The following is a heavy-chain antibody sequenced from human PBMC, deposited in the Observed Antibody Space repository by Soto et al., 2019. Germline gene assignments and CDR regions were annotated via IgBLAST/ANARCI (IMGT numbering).Heavy chain of an antibody. CDR3: AGVRGPYCGGECYPPTPNWFDP. CDR1: GGSISSGGYS. D-gene: IGHD2-21*01. CDR2: IYHSGST. V-gene: IGHV4-30-2*01. J-gene: IGHJ5*02. Sequence: QLQLQESGSGLVKPSQTLSLTCAVSGGSISSGGYSWSWIRQPPGKGLEWIGYIYHSGSTYYNPSLKSRVTISVGRSKNQFSLKLSSVTAADSAVYYCAGVRGPYCGGECYPPTPNWFDPWGQGTLVTVSS.